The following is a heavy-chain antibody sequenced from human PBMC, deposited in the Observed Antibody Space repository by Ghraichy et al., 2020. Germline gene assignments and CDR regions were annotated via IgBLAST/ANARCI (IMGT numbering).Heavy chain of an antibody. CDR1: GFSLSTSGMC. CDR2: IDWDDDK. V-gene: IGHV2-70*11. CDR3: ARLQGSSSSLFRVDFGMDV. D-gene: IGHD6-6*01. J-gene: IGHJ6*02. Sequence: SGPTLVKPTQTLTLTCTFSGFSLSTSGMCVSWIRQPPGKALEWLARIDWDDDKYYSTSLKTRLTISKDTSKNQVVLTMTNMDPVDTATYYCARLQGSSSSLFRVDFGMDVWGQGTTVTVSS.